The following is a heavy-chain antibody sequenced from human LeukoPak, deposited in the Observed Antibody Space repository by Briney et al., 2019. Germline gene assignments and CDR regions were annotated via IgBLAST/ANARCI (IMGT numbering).Heavy chain of an antibody. J-gene: IGHJ4*02. D-gene: IGHD2-15*01. CDR2: ISSSSSYI. CDR3: ANSPQKYCSGGSCYHDY. V-gene: IGHV3-21*01. CDR1: GFTFSSYS. Sequence: GGSLRLSCAASGFTFSSYSMNWVRQAPGKGLEWVSSISSSSSYIYYADSVKGRFTISRDNSKNTLYLQMNSLRAEDTAVYYCANSPQKYCSGGSCYHDYWGQGTLVTVSS.